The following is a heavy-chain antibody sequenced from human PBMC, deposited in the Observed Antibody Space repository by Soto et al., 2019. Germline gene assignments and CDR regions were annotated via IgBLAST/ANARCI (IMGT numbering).Heavy chain of an antibody. Sequence: SVKVSCKASGGTFSSYAISWVRQAPGQVLEWMGGIIPIFGTANYAQKFQGRVTITADESTSTAYMELSSLRSEDTAVYYCARDLDYGDYYYYYMDVWGKGTTVTVSS. V-gene: IGHV1-69*13. CDR2: IIPIFGTA. D-gene: IGHD4-17*01. CDR3: ARDLDYGDYYYYYMDV. J-gene: IGHJ6*03. CDR1: GGTFSSYA.